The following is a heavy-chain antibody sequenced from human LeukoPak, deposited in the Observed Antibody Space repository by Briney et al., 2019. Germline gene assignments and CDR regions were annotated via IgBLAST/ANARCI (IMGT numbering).Heavy chain of an antibody. J-gene: IGHJ4*02. D-gene: IGHD7-27*01. CDR1: GFTFSSYW. Sequence: GGSLRLSCAASGFTFSSYWINWVRQAPGKGLEWVANIKQDGSEKYYVDSVKGRFPISRDNAKNSLYLQMDSLRAEDTAVYYCARNWGSLDYWGQGTLVTVSS. V-gene: IGHV3-7*04. CDR3: ARNWGSLDY. CDR2: IKQDGSEK.